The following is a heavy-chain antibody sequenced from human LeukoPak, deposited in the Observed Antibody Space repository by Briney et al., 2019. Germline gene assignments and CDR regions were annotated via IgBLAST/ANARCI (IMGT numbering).Heavy chain of an antibody. CDR2: INPNSGGT. Sequence: ASVKVSCKASGYTFTGYYMHWVRQAPGQGLEWMGWINPNSGGTNYAQKFQGRVTMTRDTSISTAHMELSRLRSDDTAVYYCARGFHYDFWSGSPDDWFDPWGQGTLVTVSS. CDR1: GYTFTGYY. D-gene: IGHD3-3*01. CDR3: ARGFHYDFWSGSPDDWFDP. V-gene: IGHV1-2*02. J-gene: IGHJ5*02.